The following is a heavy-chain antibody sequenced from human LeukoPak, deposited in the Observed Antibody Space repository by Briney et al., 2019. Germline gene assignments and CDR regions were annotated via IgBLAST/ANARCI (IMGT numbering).Heavy chain of an antibody. V-gene: IGHV4-4*07. CDR3: ARESSGYSGYDPFDY. D-gene: IGHD5-12*01. J-gene: IGHJ4*02. CDR1: GGSISSYY. CDR2: IYTSGST. Sequence: SETLSLTCIVSGGSISSYYWSWIRQPAGKGLEWIGRIYTSGSTNYNPSLKSRVTMSVDTSKNQFSLNLSSVTAADTAVYYCARESSGYSGYDPFDYWGQGTLVTVSS.